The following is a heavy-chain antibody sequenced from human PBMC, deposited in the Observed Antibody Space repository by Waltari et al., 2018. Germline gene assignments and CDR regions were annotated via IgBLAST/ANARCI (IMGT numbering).Heavy chain of an antibody. CDR1: GFPFSRAG. CDR2: IKPDGSET. J-gene: IGHJ4*02. CDR3: SVSLNS. Sequence: EVQLVESGGGLVQPGESLRLSCRAPGFPFSRAGMDWVRQSPGKGLEWVANIKPDGSETHYVDSVQGRFTISRDNAQNLLYLQMNSLRAEDAAVYYCSVSLNSWGQGTLVTVSS. V-gene: IGHV3-7*01.